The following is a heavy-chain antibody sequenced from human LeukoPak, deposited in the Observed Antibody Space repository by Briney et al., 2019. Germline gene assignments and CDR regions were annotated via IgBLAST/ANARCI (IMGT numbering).Heavy chain of an antibody. CDR2: INTNTGNP. CDR1: GYTFTSYA. CDR3: ARVATYYYDSSGYYFFDY. J-gene: IGHJ4*02. Sequence: GASVTVSCTASGYTFTSYAMNWVRQAPGQGLEWMGWINTNTGNPTYAQGFTGRFVFSLDTSVSTAYLQISSLKAEDTAVYYRARVATYYYDSSGYYFFDYWGQGTLVTVSS. V-gene: IGHV7-4-1*02. D-gene: IGHD3-22*01.